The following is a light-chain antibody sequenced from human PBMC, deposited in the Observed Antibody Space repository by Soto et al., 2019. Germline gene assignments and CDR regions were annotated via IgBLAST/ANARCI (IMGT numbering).Light chain of an antibody. Sequence: QPVLTQPPSASGTPGQRVTISCSGSSSNLGSNSVNWYQQVPGTAPKLLISSDNQRPSGVPDRFSGSQSGTSASLAISGLQSEDEADYHCGAWDDSLNGWVFGGGTKLTV. J-gene: IGLJ3*02. CDR1: SSNLGSNS. V-gene: IGLV1-44*01. CDR3: GAWDDSLNGWV. CDR2: SDN.